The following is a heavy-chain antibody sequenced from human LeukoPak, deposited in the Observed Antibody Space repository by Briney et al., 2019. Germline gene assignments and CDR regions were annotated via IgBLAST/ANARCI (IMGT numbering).Heavy chain of an antibody. J-gene: IGHJ4*02. Sequence: ASVKVSCKASGYTFTGYYMYWVRQAPGQGLEWMGWINPKSGGTNYTQKFQGRVTMTRDTSISTAYMELSRLRSDDTAVYYCARDQKMDTVLMVYAFDYWGQGTLVTVSS. V-gene: IGHV1-2*02. CDR3: ARDQKMDTVLMVYAFDY. CDR1: GYTFTGYY. CDR2: INPKSGGT. D-gene: IGHD2-8*01.